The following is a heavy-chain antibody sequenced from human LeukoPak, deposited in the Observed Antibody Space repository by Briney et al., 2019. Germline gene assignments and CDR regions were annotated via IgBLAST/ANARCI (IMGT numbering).Heavy chain of an antibody. CDR1: GFTFSTYA. J-gene: IGHJ4*02. CDR2: ISGSGDNT. D-gene: IGHD6-19*01. Sequence: PGGSLRLSCAASGFTFSTYAMSWVRQAPGKGLEWVSSISGSGDNTYYAESVKGRFTISRDNSKNTLFLQMNRLRAEDTAVFYCAKRSGYTTGWFFDFWGQGTLVTGSS. V-gene: IGHV3-23*01. CDR3: AKRSGYTTGWFFDF.